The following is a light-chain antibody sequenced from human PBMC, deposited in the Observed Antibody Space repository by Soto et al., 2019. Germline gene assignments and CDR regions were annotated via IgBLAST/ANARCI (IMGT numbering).Light chain of an antibody. CDR2: AAS. CDR1: QRIISY. V-gene: IGKV1-9*01. J-gene: IGKJ4*01. CDR3: QKLNSYPLN. Sequence: IQLTHSPSSLPASVLDMVTITFRASQRIISYLAWYQQKPGKAPKLLIYAASTLQSGVPSRFSGSGSGTDFTLTISSLQPEDFATYYCQKLNSYPLNFGGGAKVDIK.